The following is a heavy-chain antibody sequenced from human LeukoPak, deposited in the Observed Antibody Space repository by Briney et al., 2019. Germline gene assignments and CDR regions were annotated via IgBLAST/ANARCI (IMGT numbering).Heavy chain of an antibody. CDR2: FDPEDGET. V-gene: IGHV1-24*01. CDR3: ATLYGDYPLQH. J-gene: IGHJ1*01. CDR1: GYTLTELS. D-gene: IGHD4-17*01. Sequence: ASVKVSCKVSGYTLTELSMHWVRQAPGKGLGWMGGFDPEDGETIYAQKSQGRVTMTEDTSTDTAYMELSSLRSEDTAVYYCATLYGDYPLQHWGQGTLVTVSS.